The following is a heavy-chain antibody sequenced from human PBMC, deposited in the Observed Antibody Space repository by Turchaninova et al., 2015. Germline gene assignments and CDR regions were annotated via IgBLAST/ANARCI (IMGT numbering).Heavy chain of an antibody. V-gene: IGHV1-3*01. CDR3: VREEVVVATGAFDI. CDR2: VNAGSGNT. Sequence: QAQLVQSGAEVKKPGASVKISCEASGYSFTSHAMHGVRQAHGQGLEWMGGVNAGSGNTKYSQKFQDRVTITRDTSARIAYMELISLRYEDTAVYYCVREEVVVATGAFDIWGQGTMVTVSS. D-gene: IGHD2-21*01. J-gene: IGHJ3*02. CDR1: GYSFTSHA.